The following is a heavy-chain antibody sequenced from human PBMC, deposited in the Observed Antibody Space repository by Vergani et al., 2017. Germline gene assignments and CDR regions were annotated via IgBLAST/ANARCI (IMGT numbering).Heavy chain of an antibody. CDR2: ISYDGSNK. CDR3: AIDRGYCSSTSCSEYFQH. J-gene: IGHJ1*01. Sequence: QVQLVESGGGVVQPGRSLRLSCAASGFTFSSYAMHWVRQAPGKGLGWVAVISYDGSNKYYADSVKGRFTISRDNSKNTLYLQMNSLRAEDTAVYYCAIDRGYCSSTSCSEYFQHWGQGTLVTVSS. D-gene: IGHD2-2*01. CDR1: GFTFSSYA. V-gene: IGHV3-30-3*01.